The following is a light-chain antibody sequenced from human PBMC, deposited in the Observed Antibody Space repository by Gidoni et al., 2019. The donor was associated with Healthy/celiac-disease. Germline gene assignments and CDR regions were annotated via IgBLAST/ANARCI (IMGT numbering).Light chain of an antibody. CDR1: RSDVGGYNY. Sequence: QSALTQPAPASGSPGQSITISCTGTRSDVGGYNYVSWSQQHPGKAPKLMIYEVSNRPSGVSKRFSGSKSGNTASLTISVLQAEDEADYDCSSYTSSSTRVVFGGGTKLTVL. J-gene: IGLJ2*01. CDR3: SSYTSSSTRVV. V-gene: IGLV2-14*01. CDR2: EVS.